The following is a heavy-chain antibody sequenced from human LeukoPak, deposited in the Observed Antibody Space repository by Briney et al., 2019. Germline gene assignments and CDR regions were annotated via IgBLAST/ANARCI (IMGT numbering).Heavy chain of an antibody. D-gene: IGHD3-22*01. Sequence: PGGSLRLSCTASGFTFINYSMNWVRQAPGKGLEWVAFIRYDGSNKYYADSAKGRFTISRDNSKNTLYLQMNSLRAEDTAVYYCAREASASSGYYYYYYYMDVWGKGTTVTISS. J-gene: IGHJ6*03. CDR1: GFTFINYS. V-gene: IGHV3-30*02. CDR3: AREASASSGYYYYYYYMDV. CDR2: IRYDGSNK.